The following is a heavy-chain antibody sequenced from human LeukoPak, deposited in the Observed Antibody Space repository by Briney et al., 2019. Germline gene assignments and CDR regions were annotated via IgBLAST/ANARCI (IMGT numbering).Heavy chain of an antibody. D-gene: IGHD3-22*01. CDR2: IYHSGST. Sequence: NTSETLSLTCAVSGGSISSGYYWGWIRQPPGKGLEWIGSIYHSGSTYYNPSLKSRVTISVDTSKNQFSLKLSSVTAADTAVYYCARFHFQITMIVVGDYYMDVWGKGTTVTVSS. J-gene: IGHJ6*03. V-gene: IGHV4-38-2*01. CDR1: GGSISSGYY. CDR3: ARFHFQITMIVVGDYYMDV.